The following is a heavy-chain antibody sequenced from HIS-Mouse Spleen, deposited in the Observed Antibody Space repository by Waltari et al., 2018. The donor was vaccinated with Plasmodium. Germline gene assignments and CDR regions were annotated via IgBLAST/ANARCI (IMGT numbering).Heavy chain of an antibody. CDR1: GFTFRSYW. CDR2: IKQDGSEK. D-gene: IGHD6-13*01. CDR3: ASSWYWYFDL. Sequence: EVQLVESGGGLVQPGGSRRLSCAAAGFTFRSYWMRWVRQAPGKGLEWVANIKQDGSEKYYVDSVKGRFTISRDNAKNSLYLQMNSLRAEDTAVYYCASSWYWYFDLWGRGTLVTVSS. J-gene: IGHJ2*01. V-gene: IGHV3-7*01.